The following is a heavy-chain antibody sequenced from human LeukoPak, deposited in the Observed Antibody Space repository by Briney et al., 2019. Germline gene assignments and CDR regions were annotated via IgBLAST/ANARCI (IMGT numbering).Heavy chain of an antibody. CDR2: IYYSGST. D-gene: IGHD4-23*01. Sequence: SETLSLTCTVFGGSISSGGYYWSWIRQHPGKGLEWIGYIYYSGSTYYNPSLKSRVTVSVDTSKNQFSLKLSSVTAADTAVYYCARGYHDYGGKYFDYWGQGTLVTVSS. CDR1: GGSISSGGYY. CDR3: ARGYHDYGGKYFDY. J-gene: IGHJ4*02. V-gene: IGHV4-31*03.